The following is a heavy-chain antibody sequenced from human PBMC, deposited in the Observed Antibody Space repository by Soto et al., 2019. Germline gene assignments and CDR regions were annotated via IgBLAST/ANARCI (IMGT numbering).Heavy chain of an antibody. CDR2: ISGSGGST. CDR1: GFTFSSYA. V-gene: IGHV3-23*01. CDR3: AGHARDIVVVVASEGMDV. D-gene: IGHD2-15*01. Sequence: GGSLRLSCAASGFTFSSYAMSWVRQAPGKGLEWVSAISGSGGSTYYADSVKGRFTISRDNSKNTLYLQMNSLRAEDTAVYYCAGHARDIVVVVASEGMDVWGQGTTVTVS. J-gene: IGHJ6*02.